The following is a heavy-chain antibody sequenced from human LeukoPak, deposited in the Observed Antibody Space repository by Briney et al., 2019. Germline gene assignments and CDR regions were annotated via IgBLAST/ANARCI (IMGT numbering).Heavy chain of an antibody. CDR2: ISYDGSDE. V-gene: IGHV3-30*03. J-gene: IGHJ4*02. Sequence: GGSLRLSCAASGFTFSRYGMHWVRQAPHKGLEGMSVISYDGSDEYYADSVKGRFTIFRDDSRGTLFLQMARLTTGDTAVYYCARGYGGNSAGFDYWGQGTLVTVSS. CDR3: ARGYGGNSAGFDY. CDR1: GFTFSRYG. D-gene: IGHD4-23*01.